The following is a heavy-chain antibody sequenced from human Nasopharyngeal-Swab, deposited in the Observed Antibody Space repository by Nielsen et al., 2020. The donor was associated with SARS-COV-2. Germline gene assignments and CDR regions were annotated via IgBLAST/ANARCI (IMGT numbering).Heavy chain of an antibody. CDR2: ISSTGNTI. D-gene: IGHD2-21*01. CDR3: ARIAVSTDFDY. CDR1: GFTFSDYY. V-gene: IGHV3-11*01. J-gene: IGHJ4*02. Sequence: GGSLRLSCAASGFTFSDYYMSWIRQAPGKGLEWLSYISSTGNTIYYADSAEGRFTISRDNAKNSLYLQMNSLRVEDTAVYFCARIAVSTDFDYWGQGTLVTVSS.